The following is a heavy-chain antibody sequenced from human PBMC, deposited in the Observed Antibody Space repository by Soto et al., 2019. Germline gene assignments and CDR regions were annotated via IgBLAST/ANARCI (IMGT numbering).Heavy chain of an antibody. Sequence: PSETLSLTCTVSGGSISSYYWSWIRQPPGKGLEWIGYIYYSGSTNYNPSLKSRVTISVDTSKNQFSLKLSSVTAADTAVYYCARHDSPNQSTLRGYFQHWGQGTLVTVSS. V-gene: IGHV4-59*08. J-gene: IGHJ1*01. CDR2: IYYSGST. CDR3: ARHDSPNQSTLRGYFQH. D-gene: IGHD2-2*01. CDR1: GGSISSYY.